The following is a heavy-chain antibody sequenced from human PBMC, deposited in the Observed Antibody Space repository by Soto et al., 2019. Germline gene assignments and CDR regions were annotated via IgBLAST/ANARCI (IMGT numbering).Heavy chain of an antibody. CDR2: ISWNSGNI. V-gene: IGHV3-9*01. D-gene: IGHD3-16*02. CDR3: AKATVFEVVIAYFAH. CDR1: GFTFDDYA. J-gene: IGHJ4*02. Sequence: EVQLVESGGGLVQPGRSLRLSCAASGFTFDDYAMHWVRQAPGKGLEWVSGISWNSGNIGYVDSVKGRFTISRDNAKNSLYLQMNSLRTEDTALYYCAKATVFEVVIAYFAHWGQGTLVIVSS.